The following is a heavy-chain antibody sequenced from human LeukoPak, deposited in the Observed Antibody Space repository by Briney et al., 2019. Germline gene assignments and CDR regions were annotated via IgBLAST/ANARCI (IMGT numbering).Heavy chain of an antibody. CDR3: ASGQWLGEPADY. Sequence: ASVKVSCKAPGYTFTGYYMHWVRQAPGQGLEWMGRINPNSGGTNYAQKFQGRVTMTRDTSISTAYTELSRLRSDDTAVYYCASGQWLGEPADYWGQGTLVTVSS. V-gene: IGHV1-2*06. D-gene: IGHD6-19*01. CDR1: GYTFTGYY. J-gene: IGHJ4*02. CDR2: INPNSGGT.